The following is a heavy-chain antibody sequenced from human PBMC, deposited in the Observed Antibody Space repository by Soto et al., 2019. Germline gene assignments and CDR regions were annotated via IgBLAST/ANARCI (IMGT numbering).Heavy chain of an antibody. Sequence: HPGGSLRLSCAASGFTFSSYAMSWVRQAPGKGLEWVSAISGSGGSTYYADSVKGRFTISRDNSKNTLYLQMSSLRAEDTAVYYCAKDLKPRPDIVVVPAALYYFDYWGQGTLVTVSS. D-gene: IGHD2-2*01. CDR3: AKDLKPRPDIVVVPAALYYFDY. CDR1: GFTFSSYA. CDR2: ISGSGGST. J-gene: IGHJ4*02. V-gene: IGHV3-23*01.